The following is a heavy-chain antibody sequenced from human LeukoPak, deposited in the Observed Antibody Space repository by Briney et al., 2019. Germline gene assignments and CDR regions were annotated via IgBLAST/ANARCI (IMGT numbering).Heavy chain of an antibody. CDR3: ALIAAAGTEPRFDY. CDR1: GFSLSTSGVG. J-gene: IGHJ4*02. CDR2: IYWNDDK. V-gene: IGHV2-5*01. Sequence: SGPTLVKPTQTPTLTCTFSGFSLSTSGVGVGWIRQPPGKALEWLALIYWNDDKRYSPSLKSRLTITKDTSKNQVVLTMTNMDPVDTATYYCALIAAAGTEPRFDYWGQGTLVTVSS. D-gene: IGHD6-13*01.